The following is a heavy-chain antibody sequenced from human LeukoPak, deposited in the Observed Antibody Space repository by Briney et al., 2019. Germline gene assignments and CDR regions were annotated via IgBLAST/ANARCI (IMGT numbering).Heavy chain of an antibody. CDR2: IYTSGST. D-gene: IGHD1-26*01. CDR3: ARQGGGRYFLFDY. CDR1: GDSISSYH. V-gene: IGHV4-4*09. J-gene: IGHJ4*02. Sequence: PSETLSLTCTVSGDSISSYHWSWIRQPPGKGLEWIGYIYTSGSTNYNPSLKSRVTISVDTSKNQFSLKLSSVTAADTAVYYCARQGGGRYFLFDYWGQGTLVTVSS.